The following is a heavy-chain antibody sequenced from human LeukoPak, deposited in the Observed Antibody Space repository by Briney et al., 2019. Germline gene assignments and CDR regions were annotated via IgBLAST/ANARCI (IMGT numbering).Heavy chain of an antibody. D-gene: IGHD3-10*01. CDR1: EYTFTGYY. J-gene: IGHJ6*02. CDR2: INPNSGGT. V-gene: IGHV1-2*02. Sequence: ASVKVSCEASEYTFTGYYMHWVRQAPGQGLEWMGWINPNSGGTNYAQKFQGRVTMTRDTSISTAYMKLSRLRSDVTAVFYCARGVKVRGVEYYGLDVWGQGTTVTVSS. CDR3: ARGVKVRGVEYYGLDV.